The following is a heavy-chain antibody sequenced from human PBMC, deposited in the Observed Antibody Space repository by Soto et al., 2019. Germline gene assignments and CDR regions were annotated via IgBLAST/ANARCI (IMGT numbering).Heavy chain of an antibody. CDR2: IDPSDSYT. V-gene: IGHV5-10-1*01. J-gene: IGHJ6*02. D-gene: IGHD4-4*01. Sequence: LKISCTGSGYSFTSYWISWVRQMPVKGLEWMGRIDPSDSYTNYSPSFQGHVTISADKSISTAYLQWSSLKASDTAMYYCARGPTVTTEGYYGMDVWGEGTTVTVS. CDR3: ARGPTVTTEGYYGMDV. CDR1: GYSFTSYW.